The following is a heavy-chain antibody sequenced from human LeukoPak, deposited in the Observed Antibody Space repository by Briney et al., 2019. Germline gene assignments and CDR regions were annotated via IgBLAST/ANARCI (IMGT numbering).Heavy chain of an antibody. Sequence: PSETLSPTCAVSSYSISSGYYWGWIRQPPGKGLEWIGSIYHSGSTYYNPSLKSRVTISVDTSKNQFSLKLSSVTAADTAVYYCARGVVVISSGDYWGQGTLVTVSS. D-gene: IGHD3-22*01. CDR1: SYSISSGYY. CDR3: ARGVVVISSGDY. V-gene: IGHV4-38-2*01. CDR2: IYHSGST. J-gene: IGHJ4*02.